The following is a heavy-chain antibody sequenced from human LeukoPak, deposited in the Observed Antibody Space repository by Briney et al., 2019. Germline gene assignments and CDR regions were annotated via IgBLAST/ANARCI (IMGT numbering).Heavy chain of an antibody. J-gene: IGHJ4*02. CDR1: GFTFSNYD. V-gene: IGHV3-23*01. CDR3: AKGRADAYTFDY. CDR2: IRVNGGST. D-gene: IGHD5-24*01. Sequence: PGGSLRLSCAASGFTFSNYDMNWVRQAPGKGLEWVSGIRVNGGSTYYADSVKGRFTSSRDNSQQPLYLQMNSLRVDDTAVYYCAKGRADAYTFDYWGQGTLVTISS.